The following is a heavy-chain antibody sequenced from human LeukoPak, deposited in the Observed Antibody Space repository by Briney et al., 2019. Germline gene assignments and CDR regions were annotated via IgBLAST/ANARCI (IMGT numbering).Heavy chain of an antibody. CDR2: ISWNSGSI. D-gene: IGHD5-24*01. J-gene: IGHJ4*02. CDR3: AKALAEMATIGSDY. CDR1: GFTFDDHA. V-gene: IGHV3-9*01. Sequence: PGRSLRLSCAASGFTFDDHAMHWVRQAPGKGLEWVSGISWNSGSIGYADSVKGRFTISRDNAKNSLYLQMNSLRAEDTALYYCAKALAEMATIGSDYWGQGTLATVSS.